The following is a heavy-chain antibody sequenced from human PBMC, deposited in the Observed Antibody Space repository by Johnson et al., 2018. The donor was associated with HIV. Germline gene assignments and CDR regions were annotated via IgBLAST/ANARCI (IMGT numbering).Heavy chain of an antibody. CDR2: ISGSGTTI. V-gene: IGHV3-11*04. J-gene: IGHJ3*02. Sequence: QVQLVESGGGVVQPGGSLRLSCAASGFTFSDYYMSWIRQAPGKGLEWVSYISGSGTTIYYADSVKGRFTISRDNAKNSLYLQMNSLRAEDTAVYYCAREGRSENYYNAFDIWGQGTMVTVSS. CDR1: GFTFSDYY. D-gene: IGHD1-7*01. CDR3: AREGRSENYYNAFDI.